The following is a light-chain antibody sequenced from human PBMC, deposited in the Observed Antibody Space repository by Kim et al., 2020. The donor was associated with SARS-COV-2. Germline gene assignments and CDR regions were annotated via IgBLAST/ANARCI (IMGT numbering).Light chain of an antibody. CDR1: SLRSDH. J-gene: IGLJ2*01. CDR3: NSRDSNDNVV. CDR2: GKN. Sequence: VALGQRVRLTCQGDSLRSDHATWYQQTPAQAPILVIYGKNNRPSGIPDRFSGSSSGNTASLTITGTQAGDEADYYCNSRDSNDNVVFGGGTQLTVL. V-gene: IGLV3-19*01.